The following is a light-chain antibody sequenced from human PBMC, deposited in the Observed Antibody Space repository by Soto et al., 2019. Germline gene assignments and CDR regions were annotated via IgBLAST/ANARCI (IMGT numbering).Light chain of an antibody. CDR3: QQYASSMT. CDR2: GAS. V-gene: IGKV3-20*01. J-gene: IGKJ1*01. Sequence: EIVLTQSPGSLSLSLGERATLSCRASQSVDSAFFSWYQQKPGPPPRLLMYGASRRATGIPYSFSGSGSGMDFTLTISRLEPEDFAVYYCQQYASSMTFGQGTKVEI. CDR1: QSVDSAF.